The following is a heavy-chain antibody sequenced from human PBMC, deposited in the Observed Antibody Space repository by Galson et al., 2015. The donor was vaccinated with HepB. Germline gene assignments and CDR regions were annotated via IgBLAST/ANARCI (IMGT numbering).Heavy chain of an antibody. V-gene: IGHV3-7*03. D-gene: IGHD3-22*01. J-gene: IGHJ3*02. Sequence: SLRLSCADSGFTFSNYWMNWVRQAPGKGLEWVANIKQDGSAKYYVDSVKGRFTISGDNTENSLYLQMNSLRAEDTAVYYCARVTLYYDTTGYDLWAIDIWGQGTMVTVAS. CDR1: GFTFSNYW. CDR2: IKQDGSAK. CDR3: ARVTLYYDTTGYDLWAIDI.